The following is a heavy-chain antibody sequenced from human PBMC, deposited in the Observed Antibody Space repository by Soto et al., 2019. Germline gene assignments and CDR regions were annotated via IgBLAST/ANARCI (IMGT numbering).Heavy chain of an antibody. CDR1: GGTFSSSG. D-gene: IGHD2-8*02. J-gene: IGHJ6*02. V-gene: IGHV1-69*11. CDR2: IVPSLDTT. CDR3: ARWPQTPYTAGPYAVDV. Sequence: SVKVSCKASGGTFSSSGFSWVRQAPGQGLEWMGMIVPSLDTTNYAQKFQARVTITADEVTSTAYMELRSLRSEDTAVYYCARWPQTPYTAGPYAVDVCGQGTRVTV.